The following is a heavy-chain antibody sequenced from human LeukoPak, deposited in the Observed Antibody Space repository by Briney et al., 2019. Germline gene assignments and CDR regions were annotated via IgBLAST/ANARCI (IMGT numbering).Heavy chain of an antibody. CDR2: IYYSGST. Sequence: PSETLSLMCTVSGDSISSSSYYWGWIPQPPGKGLVWLGSIYYSGSTYYNPSLKSRVTVSVDTSKNPSSLKLSSVTAEDTAVYYCARLRRNIANHWGQGTLVTVSS. V-gene: IGHV4-39*02. J-gene: IGHJ5*02. CDR1: GDSISSSSYY. D-gene: IGHD2/OR15-2a*01. CDR3: ARLRRNIANH.